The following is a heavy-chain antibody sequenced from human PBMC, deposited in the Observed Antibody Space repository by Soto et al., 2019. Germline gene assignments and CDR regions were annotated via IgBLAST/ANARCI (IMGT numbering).Heavy chain of an antibody. J-gene: IGHJ3*02. CDR1: GYTFTNVA. CDR2: ISTGNDNT. V-gene: IGHV1-3*04. CDR3: ARFLRSASAFDI. Sequence: ASVKVSCKSSGYTFTNVAIHWVRQAPGQSLEWMEWISTGNDNTKYPQKFQGRVTITRDTSANTAHMELSSLTSEDTAVYYCARFLRSASAFDIGGQGTMVTVS.